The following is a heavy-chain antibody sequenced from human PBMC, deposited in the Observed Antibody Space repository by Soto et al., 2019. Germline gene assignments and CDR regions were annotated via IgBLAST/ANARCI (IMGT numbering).Heavy chain of an antibody. J-gene: IGHJ6*02. CDR3: TTERDRSYYYDSSGYYYFLKPYYYGMDV. Sequence: PGGSQRLSCAASGFTFSNAWMNWVSKNPGKGLEWVGRIKSKTDGGTTDYAAPVKGRFTISRDDSKNTLYLQMNSLKTEDTAVYYCTTERDRSYYYDSSGYYYFLKPYYYGMDVWGQGTTVTVSS. CDR2: IKSKTDGGTT. CDR1: GFTFSNAW. V-gene: IGHV3-15*07. D-gene: IGHD3-22*01.